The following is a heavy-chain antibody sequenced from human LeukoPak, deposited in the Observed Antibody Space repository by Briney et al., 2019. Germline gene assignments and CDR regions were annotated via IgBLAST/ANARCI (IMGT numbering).Heavy chain of an antibody. CDR1: GFTFSSYG. Sequence: GGSLRLSCAASGFTFSSYGMHWVRQAPGKGLEWVAVIWYDGSNKYYADSVKGRFTISRDNSKNTLYLQMNSLRAEDTAVYYCARDRELLYLDYWGQGTLVTVSS. CDR3: ARDRELLYLDY. V-gene: IGHV3-33*01. CDR2: IWYDGSNK. J-gene: IGHJ4*02. D-gene: IGHD1-26*01.